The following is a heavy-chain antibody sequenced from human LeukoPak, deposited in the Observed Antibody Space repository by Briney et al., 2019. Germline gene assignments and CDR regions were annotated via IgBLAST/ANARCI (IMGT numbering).Heavy chain of an antibody. V-gene: IGHV3-66*01. Sequence: GGSLRLSCAASGFTVSNSYMSWVRQAPGKGLEWVSVIYNDGRTYYADSVKARFTISRDNSKNTLYLQMINLKVEDTAVYYCLRDTSDYWGRGTLVTVSS. CDR2: IYNDGRT. CDR1: GFTVSNSY. CDR3: LRDTSDY. J-gene: IGHJ4*02.